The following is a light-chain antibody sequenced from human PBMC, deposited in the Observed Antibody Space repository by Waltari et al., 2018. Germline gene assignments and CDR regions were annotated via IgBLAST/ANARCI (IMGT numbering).Light chain of an antibody. CDR2: DVS. CDR3: QQYNTWPGT. CDR1: QSVRSS. Sequence: EIVMTQSPVALSVSPGERATLSCRASQSVRSSLAWYQQRPGQTPRLVTYDVSTRANGIPARFSGRGSGTEFTLTISSLQSEDFAVYYCQQYNTWPGTFGQGTKLEIK. V-gene: IGKV3-15*01. J-gene: IGKJ2*01.